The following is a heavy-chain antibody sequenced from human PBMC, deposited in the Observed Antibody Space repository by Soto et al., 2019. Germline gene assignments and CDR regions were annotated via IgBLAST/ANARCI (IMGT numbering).Heavy chain of an antibody. CDR3: ARGGYGDYVSVDWFDP. CDR2: INPNSGGT. D-gene: IGHD4-17*01. CDR1: GYTFTGYY. J-gene: IGHJ5*02. V-gene: IGHV1-2*04. Sequence: ASVKVSCKASGYTFTGYYMHLVRQAPGQGLEWMGWINPNSGGTNYAQKFQGWVTMTRDTSISTAYMELSRLRSDDTAVYYCARGGYGDYVSVDWFDPWGQGTLVTVSS.